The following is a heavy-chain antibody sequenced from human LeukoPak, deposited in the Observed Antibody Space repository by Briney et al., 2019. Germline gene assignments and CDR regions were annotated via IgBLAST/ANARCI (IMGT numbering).Heavy chain of an antibody. V-gene: IGHV3-21*01. CDR3: ARDLQDTFYFGSGSYPFLGY. Sequence: PGGSLRLSCAASGFTFSSYSMNWVRQAPGKGLEWVSSISSRSSYIYYADSVKGRFTISRDNAKNSLYLQMNSLRAEDTAVYYCARDLQDTFYFGSGSYPFLGYWGQGVLVTVSS. CDR1: GFTFSSYS. J-gene: IGHJ4*01. D-gene: IGHD3-10*01. CDR2: ISSRSSYI.